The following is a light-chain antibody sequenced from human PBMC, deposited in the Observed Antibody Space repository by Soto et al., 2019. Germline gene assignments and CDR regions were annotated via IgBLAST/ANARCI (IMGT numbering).Light chain of an antibody. J-gene: IGKJ2*01. CDR3: QQYGSSYT. CDR1: QSVSSSY. Sequence: EIVLTQSPGTLSLSPGERATLSCRASQSVSSSYLAWYQQKPGQAPRLLIYGASSRATGIPDRFSGSWSGTDFTLTISRLEPEDFAEYYCQQYGSSYTFGQGTKLEIK. CDR2: GAS. V-gene: IGKV3-20*01.